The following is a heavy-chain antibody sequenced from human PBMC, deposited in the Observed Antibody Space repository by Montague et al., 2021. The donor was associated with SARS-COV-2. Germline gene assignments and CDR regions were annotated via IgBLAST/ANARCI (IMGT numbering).Heavy chain of an antibody. Sequence: SETLSLTCTVSGGSISSRSYYWGWIRQPPGMGLEWIGCIYYNGNTYYNPSLKSRVTISVDTSKNQFSLKLSSVTAADTAVYYCARHWITMLVVAIKGGWFDPWGQGTLVTVSS. CDR2: IYYNGNT. V-gene: IGHV4-39*01. CDR3: ARHWITMLVVAIKGGWFDP. D-gene: IGHD3-22*01. CDR1: GGSISSRSYY. J-gene: IGHJ5*02.